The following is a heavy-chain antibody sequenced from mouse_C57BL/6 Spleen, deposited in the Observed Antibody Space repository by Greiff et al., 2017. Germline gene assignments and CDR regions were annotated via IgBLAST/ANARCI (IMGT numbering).Heavy chain of an antibody. CDR2: IDPSDSYT. J-gene: IGHJ1*03. CDR1: GYTFTSYW. CDR3: ARRGTTVVDGYFDV. Sequence: QVQLQQPGAELVKPGASVKLSCKASGYTFTSYWMQWVKQRPGQGLEWIGEIDPSDSYTNSNQKFKGKATLTVDTSSSTAYMQLSSLTSEDSAVYYCARRGTTVVDGYFDVWGTGTTVTVSS. D-gene: IGHD1-1*01. V-gene: IGHV1-50*01.